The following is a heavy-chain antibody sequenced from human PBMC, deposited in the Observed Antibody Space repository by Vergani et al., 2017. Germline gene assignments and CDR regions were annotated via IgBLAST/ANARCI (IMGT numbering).Heavy chain of an antibody. V-gene: IGHV3-23*01. CDR1: GFTFDTYT. J-gene: IGHJ1*01. D-gene: IGHD3-10*01. Sequence: EVQLLESGGGLVQPGGSRRLSCAGAGFTFDTYTMAYVRQAPGKGLEWVATISSGGGNTFYADSVKGRFTISRDNSKNTLFLQMNSLKDEDTAVYYCTTAWGLYYLHGEYFQYWGQGTLVSVSS. CDR2: ISSGGGNT. CDR3: TTAWGLYYLHGEYFQY.